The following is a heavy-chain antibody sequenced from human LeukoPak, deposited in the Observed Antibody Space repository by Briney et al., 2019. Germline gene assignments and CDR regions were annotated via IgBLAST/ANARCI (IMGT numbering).Heavy chain of an antibody. Sequence: WASVKVSCKASGYTFTSYGISWVRQAPGQGLEWMGWISAYNGNTNYAQKLQGRVTMTTDTSTSTAYMELRSLRSDDTAVYYCARDKCSSTSCYYYFDYWGQGTLVTVSS. J-gene: IGHJ4*02. CDR3: ARDKCSSTSCYYYFDY. CDR1: GYTFTSYG. V-gene: IGHV1-18*04. CDR2: ISAYNGNT. D-gene: IGHD2-2*01.